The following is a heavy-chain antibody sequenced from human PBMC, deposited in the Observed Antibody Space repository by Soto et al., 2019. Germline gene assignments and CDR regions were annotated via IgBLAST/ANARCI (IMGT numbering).Heavy chain of an antibody. Sequence: GGSLRLSCAASGITFKNAWMTWVRQAPGKGLEWVGRIKSKTDGGTADYAAPVKDRFFISRDDSRNRLFLQMTSLTTEDTAVYYCTNGGSALPYSDYWGQGTQVTVSS. CDR1: GITFKNAW. CDR2: IKSKTDGGTA. J-gene: IGHJ4*02. V-gene: IGHV3-15*01. CDR3: TNGGSALPYSDY.